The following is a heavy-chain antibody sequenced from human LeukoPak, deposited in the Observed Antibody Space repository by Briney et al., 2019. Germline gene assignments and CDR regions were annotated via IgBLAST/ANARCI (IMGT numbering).Heavy chain of an antibody. CDR3: ASSGWYTYYYYMDV. D-gene: IGHD6-19*01. Sequence: SETLYLTCTVSGGSISSSSYYWGWIRQPPGKGLEWIGSIYYSGSTYYDPSLKSRVTISVDTSKNQFSLKLSSVTAADTAVYYCASSGWYTYYYYMDVWGKGTTVTVSS. CDR1: GGSISSSSYY. V-gene: IGHV4-39*07. J-gene: IGHJ6*03. CDR2: IYYSGST.